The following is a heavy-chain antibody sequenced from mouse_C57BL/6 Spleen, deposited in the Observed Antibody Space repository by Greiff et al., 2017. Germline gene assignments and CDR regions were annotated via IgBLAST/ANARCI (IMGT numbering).Heavy chain of an antibody. Sequence: QVQLQQSGAELVRPGTSVKVSCKASGYAFTNYLIEWVKQRPGQGLEWIGVINPGSGGTNYNEKFKGKSTLTADKSSSTAYMQLSSLTSEDSAVYFCAISEDYDLAYWGQGTLVTVSA. CDR3: AISEDYDLAY. V-gene: IGHV1-54*01. J-gene: IGHJ3*01. CDR2: INPGSGGT. CDR1: GYAFTNYL. D-gene: IGHD2-4*01.